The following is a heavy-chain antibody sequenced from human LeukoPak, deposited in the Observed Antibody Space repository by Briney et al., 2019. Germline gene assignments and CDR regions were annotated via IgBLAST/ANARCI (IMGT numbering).Heavy chain of an antibody. CDR2: IYTSGST. J-gene: IGHJ4*02. CDR3: ARGDYFDY. Sequence: SETLSLTCTVSGGSISSGSYYWSWIRQPAGKGLEWIGRIYTSGSTNYNPSLKSRVTMSVDTSKNQFSLKLSSVTAADTAVYYCARGDYFDYWGQGTLVTVSS. CDR1: GGSISSGSYY. V-gene: IGHV4-61*02.